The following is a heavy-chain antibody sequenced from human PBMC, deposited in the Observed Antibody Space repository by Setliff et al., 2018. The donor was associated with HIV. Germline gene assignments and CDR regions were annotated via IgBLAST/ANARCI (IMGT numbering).Heavy chain of an antibody. Sequence: SLTCSVSGGSISSRTYFWGWIRQPPGKGLEWIGSVSYSGSTNYNPSLKSQVTISIDMSKIHFSPKLSSVSAADTALYYCARGGKRAFDIWGQGAMVTVSS. V-gene: IGHV4-39*07. CDR2: VSYSGST. CDR1: GGSISSRTYF. J-gene: IGHJ3*02. CDR3: ARGGKRAFDI.